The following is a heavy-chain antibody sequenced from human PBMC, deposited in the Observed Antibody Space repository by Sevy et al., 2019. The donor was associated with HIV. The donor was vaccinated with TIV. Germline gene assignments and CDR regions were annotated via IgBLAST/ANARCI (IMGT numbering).Heavy chain of an antibody. J-gene: IGHJ4*02. V-gene: IGHV4-30-4*01. CDR2: IHYSGGT. D-gene: IGHD5-12*01. Sequence: SETLSLTCTVSGGSISSSDSYWSWIRQPPGKGLEWIGYIHYSGGTYYNPFLKSRVAMSLETPEKQFSLNLSFLTAADTAVYYCASKRGYNHGPFDYWGQGALVTVSS. CDR3: ASKRGYNHGPFDY. CDR1: GGSISSSDSY.